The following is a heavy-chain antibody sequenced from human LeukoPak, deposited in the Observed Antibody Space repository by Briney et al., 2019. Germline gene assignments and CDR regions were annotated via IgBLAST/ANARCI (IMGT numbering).Heavy chain of an antibody. V-gene: IGHV4-34*01. CDR3: ARTSDRYCSGGSCYLAF. CDR2: INHRGSA. CDR1: GGSFSGYY. Sequence: SETLSLTCAVYGGSFSGYYWSWARQPPGKGLEWIGVINHRGSANYNPSLKSRVTISIDTSKNQFSLKVTSVTAADTAVYYCARTSDRYCSGGSCYLAFWGQGTLVTVSS. D-gene: IGHD2-15*01. J-gene: IGHJ4*02.